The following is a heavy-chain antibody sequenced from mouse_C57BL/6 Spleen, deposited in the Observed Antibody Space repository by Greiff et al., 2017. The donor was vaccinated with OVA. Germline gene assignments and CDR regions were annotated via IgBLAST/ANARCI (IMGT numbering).Heavy chain of an antibody. Sequence: VQLQQSGPELVKPGASVKISCKASGYAFSSSWMNWVKQRPGKGLEWIGRIYPGDGDTNYNGQFKGKATLTADKSSSTAYMQLSSLTSEDSAVYFCARGDDYEYYFDYWGQGTTLTVSS. V-gene: IGHV1-82*01. J-gene: IGHJ2*01. CDR2: IYPGDGDT. D-gene: IGHD2-4*01. CDR3: ARGDDYEYYFDY. CDR1: GYAFSSSW.